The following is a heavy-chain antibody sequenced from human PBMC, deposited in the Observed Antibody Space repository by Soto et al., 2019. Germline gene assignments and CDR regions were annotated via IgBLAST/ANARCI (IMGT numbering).Heavy chain of an antibody. CDR3: ARESDGSGWFDP. CDR2: IIPILGIA. CDR1: GGTFSSYT. V-gene: IGHV1-69*04. J-gene: IGHJ5*02. D-gene: IGHD3-10*01. Sequence: SVKVSCKASGGTFSSYTIIWVRQAPGQGLEWMGRIIPILGIANYAQKFQGRVTITADKSTSTAYMELSSLRSEDTAVYYCARESDGSGWFDPWGQGTLVTVSS.